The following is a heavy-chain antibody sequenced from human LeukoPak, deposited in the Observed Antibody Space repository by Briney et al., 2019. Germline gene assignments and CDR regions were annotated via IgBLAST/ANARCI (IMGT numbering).Heavy chain of an antibody. CDR1: GYTFTNYD. Sequence: ASVKVSCKASGYTFTNYDINWVRQATGQGLEWMGWMNPNSDNTGSAQKFQGRVTMTRDTSITTAYMELSSLRSEDTAVYYCARARDSWGFDIWGQGTMVTVSS. CDR3: ARARDSWGFDI. V-gene: IGHV1-8*01. CDR2: MNPNSDNT. J-gene: IGHJ3*02. D-gene: IGHD3-16*01.